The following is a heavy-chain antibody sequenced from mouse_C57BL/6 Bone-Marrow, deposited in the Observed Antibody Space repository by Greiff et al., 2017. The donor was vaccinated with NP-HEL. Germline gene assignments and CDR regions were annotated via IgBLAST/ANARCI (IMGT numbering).Heavy chain of an antibody. V-gene: IGHV6-3*01. CDR2: IRLKSDNYAT. Sequence: EVKLEESGGGLVQPGGSMKLSCVASGFTFSNYWMNWVRHSPEKGLEWVAQIRLKSDNYATHYAESVKGRFTISRDDSKSSVYLQMNNLRAEDTGIYYCTGLLVFAYWGQGTLVTVSA. D-gene: IGHD1-1*01. CDR1: GFTFSNYW. CDR3: TGLLVFAY. J-gene: IGHJ3*01.